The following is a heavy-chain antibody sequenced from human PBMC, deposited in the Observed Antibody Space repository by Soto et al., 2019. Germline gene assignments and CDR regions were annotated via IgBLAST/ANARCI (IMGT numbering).Heavy chain of an antibody. V-gene: IGHV4-61*01. Sequence: PSETLSLTCSVSGDSVSSDRYFWTWIRQPPGKGLEWIAYISYTGDTNYNPSLKSRVTISVDTFRNQFSLTLTSVTAADTPVYFCARIVVGATVDLWGQGSLVTVSS. CDR2: ISYTGDT. D-gene: IGHD1-26*01. CDR1: GDSVSSDRYF. CDR3: ARIVVGATVDL. J-gene: IGHJ5*02.